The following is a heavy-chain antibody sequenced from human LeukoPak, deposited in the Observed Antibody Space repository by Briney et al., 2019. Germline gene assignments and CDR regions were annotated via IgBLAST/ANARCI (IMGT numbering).Heavy chain of an antibody. V-gene: IGHV3-23*01. CDR1: GFTFSDYY. CDR3: AKARLHSCYRH. Sequence: GGSLRLSCAASGFTFSDYYMSWIRQAPGKGLEWVSAISGSGGSTYYADSVKGRFTISRDNSKNTLYLQMNSLRAEDTAVYYCAKARLHSCYRHWGQGTLVTVSS. J-gene: IGHJ4*02. CDR2: ISGSGGST. D-gene: IGHD2-15*01.